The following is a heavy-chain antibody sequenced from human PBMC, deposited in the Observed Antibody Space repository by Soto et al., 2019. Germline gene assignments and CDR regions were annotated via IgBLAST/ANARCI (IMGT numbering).Heavy chain of an antibody. V-gene: IGHV3-21*01. Sequence: GGSLRLSCAASGFTFSSYSMNWVRQAPGKGLEWVSSISSISSYIYYSDSVKGRFTISRDNAKNSLYLQMNSLRAEDTAVYYCARALSDYYDSSGYPSGYWGQGTLVTVSS. D-gene: IGHD3-22*01. CDR3: ARALSDYYDSSGYPSGY. J-gene: IGHJ4*02. CDR2: ISSISSYI. CDR1: GFTFSSYS.